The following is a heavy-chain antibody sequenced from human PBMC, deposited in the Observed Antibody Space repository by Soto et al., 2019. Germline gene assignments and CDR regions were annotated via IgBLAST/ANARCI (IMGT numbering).Heavy chain of an antibody. CDR3: ARSPTAAVLGVRDV. V-gene: IGHV3-30-3*01. CDR2: ISYDGSNK. J-gene: IGHJ6*02. Sequence: LPYAASECTISNYSSRRIRKNPGKGLEWVAVISYDGSNKYYADSVKGRFTISRDNSKNTLYLQMNSLRAEDTAVYYCARSPTAAVLGVRDVWGQGT. D-gene: IGHD6-13*01. CDR1: ECTISNYS.